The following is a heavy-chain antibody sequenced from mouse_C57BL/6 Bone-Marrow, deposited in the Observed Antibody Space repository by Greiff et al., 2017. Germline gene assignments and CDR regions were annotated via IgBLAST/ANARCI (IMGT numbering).Heavy chain of an antibody. V-gene: IGHV1-63*01. D-gene: IGHD1-1*01. CDR3: ATTVVESHWYFDV. CDR2: IYPGGGYT. J-gene: IGHJ1*03. CDR1: GYTFTNYW. Sequence: VKLQESGAELVRPGTSVKMSCKASGYTFTNYWIGWAKQRPGHGLEWIGDIYPGGGYTNYNEKFKGKATLTADKSSSTAYMQFSSLTSEDSAIYYWATTVVESHWYFDVWGKGTTVTVSS.